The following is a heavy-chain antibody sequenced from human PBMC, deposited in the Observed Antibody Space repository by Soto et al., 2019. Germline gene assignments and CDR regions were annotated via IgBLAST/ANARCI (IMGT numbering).Heavy chain of an antibody. CDR3: ARGRPDIVVVPAAIFDWFDP. CDR2: ISSSGSTI. J-gene: IGHJ5*02. D-gene: IGHD2-2*01. Sequence: QVQLVESGGGVVKPGGSLRLSCAASGFTFSDYYMSWIRQAPGKGLEWVSYISSSGSTIYYADSVKGRFTISRDNAKNSLYLQMNSLRAEDTAVYYCARGRPDIVVVPAAIFDWFDPWGQGTLVTVSS. V-gene: IGHV3-11*01. CDR1: GFTFSDYY.